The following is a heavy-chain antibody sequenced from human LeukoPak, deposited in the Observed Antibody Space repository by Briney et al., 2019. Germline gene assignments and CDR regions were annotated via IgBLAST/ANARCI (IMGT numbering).Heavy chain of an antibody. Sequence: PGGSLRFSCAASVFTFSIYWMTWVRQAPGKGLEWGANIKEDGSEKHYVDSGRGRFTISRDNDPHLLYLQMTSLIAEDTAVYYCARDRGGGDFWSGYQDAFDIWGQGTRVTVSS. D-gene: IGHD3-3*01. CDR3: ARDRGGGDFWSGYQDAFDI. CDR1: VFTFSIYW. V-gene: IGHV3-7*01. CDR2: IKEDGSEK. J-gene: IGHJ3*02.